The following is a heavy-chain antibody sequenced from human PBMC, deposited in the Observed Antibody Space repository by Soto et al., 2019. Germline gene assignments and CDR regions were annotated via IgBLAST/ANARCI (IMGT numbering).Heavy chain of an antibody. CDR2: IYYSGNT. Sequence: QVQLQESGPGLVKPSETLSLTCTLSGDSLSTYHWSWIRQPPGKRLEWLGYIYYSGNTHFNPSVKXRLTISIDTSKNQFSLKLTSVTAADTAVYYCARLDGDYFDAWGQGILVTVSS. CDR3: ARLDGDYFDA. D-gene: IGHD4-17*01. V-gene: IGHV4-59*08. CDR1: GDSLSTYH. J-gene: IGHJ4*02.